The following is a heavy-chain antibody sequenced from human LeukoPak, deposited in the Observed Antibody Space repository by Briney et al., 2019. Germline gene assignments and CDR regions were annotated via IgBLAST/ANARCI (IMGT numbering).Heavy chain of an antibody. D-gene: IGHD3-9*01. V-gene: IGHV3-23*01. CDR3: AKWGDYDVLTGYYVSDY. CDR2: ITGSGGNT. J-gene: IGHJ4*02. CDR1: GFTFSNYA. Sequence: GASLGLSCAASGFTFSNYAMSWVRQAPGKGLEWVSAITGSGGNTYYADSVKGRFTISRDNSKNTVFLQMNSLRAEDTAVYYCAKWGDYDVLTGYYVSDYWGQGTLVTVSS.